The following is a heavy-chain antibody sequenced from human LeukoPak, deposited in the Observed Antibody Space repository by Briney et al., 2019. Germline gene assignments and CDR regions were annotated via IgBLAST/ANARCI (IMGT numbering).Heavy chain of an antibody. CDR1: GFTFSSSA. J-gene: IGHJ4*02. CDR2: ISYDGSNE. Sequence: GGSLRLSCAASGFTFSSSAMDWVRQAPGKGLEWVAVISYDGSNEYYTDSVKGRFTISRDNSKNTLYLQMNSLRAEDTAVYYCARSSGSYFYFDYWAREPWSPSPQ. CDR3: ARSSGSYFYFDY. V-gene: IGHV3-30*04. D-gene: IGHD1-26*01.